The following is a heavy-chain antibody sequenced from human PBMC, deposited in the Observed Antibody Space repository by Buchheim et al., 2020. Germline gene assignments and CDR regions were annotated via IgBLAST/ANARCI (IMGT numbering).Heavy chain of an antibody. V-gene: IGHV3-23*01. CDR3: AKDLGFSIFYYYGMDV. D-gene: IGHD5-12*01. CDR1: GITFSNYA. J-gene: IGHJ6*02. CDR2: VSGSGGIT. Sequence: EVQLLESGGGLVQPGGSLRLSCAASGITFSNYAMSWVRQAPGRGLEWVSAVSGSGGITYYADSVKGRFTVSRDNSKNTVYLQVNSLRAEDTAVYYCAKDLGFSIFYYYGMDVWGQGTT.